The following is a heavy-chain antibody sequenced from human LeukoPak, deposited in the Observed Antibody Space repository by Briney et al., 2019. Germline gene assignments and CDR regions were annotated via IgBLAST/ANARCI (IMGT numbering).Heavy chain of an antibody. V-gene: IGHV4-34*01. J-gene: IGHJ4*02. CDR2: INHSGST. CDR1: GGSFSGYY. Sequence: SETLSLTCAVYGGSFSGYYWSLIRQPPGKGLEWIGEINHSGSTNYNPSLKSRVTISVDTSKNQFSLKLSSVTAADTAVYYCARGPHSNDYGGNPGDYWGQGTLVTVSS. D-gene: IGHD4-17*01. CDR3: ARGPHSNDYGGNPGDY.